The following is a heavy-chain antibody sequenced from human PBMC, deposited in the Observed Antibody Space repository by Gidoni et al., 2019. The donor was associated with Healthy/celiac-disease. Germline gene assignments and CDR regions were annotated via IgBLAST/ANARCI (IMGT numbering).Heavy chain of an antibody. CDR2: ISYDGSNK. CDR3: AREGAYCGGDCYGYYYGMDV. J-gene: IGHJ6*02. V-gene: IGHV3-30*04. CDR1: GFTFSSYA. D-gene: IGHD2-21*02. Sequence: QVQLVESGGGVVQPGRSLRLSCAASGFTFSSYAMHWVRQAPGKGLEWVAVISYDGSNKYYADSVKGRFTISRDNSKNTLYLQMNSLRAEDTAVYYCAREGAYCGGDCYGYYYGMDVWGQGTTVTVSS.